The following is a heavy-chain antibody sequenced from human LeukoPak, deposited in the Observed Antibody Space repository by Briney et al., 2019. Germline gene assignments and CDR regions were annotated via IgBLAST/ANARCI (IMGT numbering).Heavy chain of an antibody. CDR1: GFTVSSNY. Sequence: GGSLRLSCAASGFTVSSNYMSWVRQAPGKGLEWVSVIYSGGSTYYADSVKGRFTISRDNSKNTLYLQMNSLRAEDTAVYYCARGFYYDFWSGPSGFDPWGQGTLVTVSS. J-gene: IGHJ5*02. D-gene: IGHD3-3*01. CDR2: IYSGGST. CDR3: ARGFYYDFWSGPSGFDP. V-gene: IGHV3-66*02.